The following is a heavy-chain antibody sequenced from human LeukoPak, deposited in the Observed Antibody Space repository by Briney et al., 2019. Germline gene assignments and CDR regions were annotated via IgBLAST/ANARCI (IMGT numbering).Heavy chain of an antibody. CDR3: ARDSTSIAARPDYYYYMDV. J-gene: IGHJ6*03. D-gene: IGHD6-6*01. Sequence: ASVKVSCKASGYTFTSYGISWVRQAPGQGLEWMGWISAYNGNTNYAQKLQGRVTMTTDTSTSTAYMEPRSLRSDDTAVYYCARDSTSIAARPDYYYYMDVWGKGTTVTVSS. V-gene: IGHV1-18*01. CDR2: ISAYNGNT. CDR1: GYTFTSYG.